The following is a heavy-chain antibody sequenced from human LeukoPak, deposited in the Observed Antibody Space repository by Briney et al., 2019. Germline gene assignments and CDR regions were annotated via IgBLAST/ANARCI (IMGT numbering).Heavy chain of an antibody. V-gene: IGHV4-61*08. CDR2: IYYSGST. Sequence: SQTLSLTCTVSGASISSGGYYWSWIRQPPGKGLEWIGYIYYSGSTNYNPSLKSRVAISVDTSKNQFSLKLSSVTAADTAVYYCARESSSQRGYYYYYYYMDVWGKGTTVTVSS. D-gene: IGHD6-13*01. CDR3: ARESSSQRGYYYYYYYMDV. J-gene: IGHJ6*03. CDR1: GASISSGGYY.